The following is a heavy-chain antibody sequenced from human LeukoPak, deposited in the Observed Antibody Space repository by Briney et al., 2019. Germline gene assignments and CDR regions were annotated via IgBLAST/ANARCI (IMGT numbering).Heavy chain of an antibody. CDR3: ATPRSGSLDLDY. Sequence: VASVKVSCKVPGNTRTEFSIHWVRQAPGKGLEWMGGFDPEVDEIIYARKFQGRVTMTQDTSTLTAYMDLTSLTSGDTAVYYCATPRSGSLDLDYWGQGTLVTVSS. J-gene: IGHJ4*02. CDR1: GNTRTEFS. V-gene: IGHV1-24*01. CDR2: FDPEVDEI. D-gene: IGHD3-9*01.